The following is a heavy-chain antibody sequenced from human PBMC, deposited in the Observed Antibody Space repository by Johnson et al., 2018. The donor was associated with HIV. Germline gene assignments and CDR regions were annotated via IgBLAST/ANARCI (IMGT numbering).Heavy chain of an antibody. J-gene: IGHJ3*01. Sequence: MLLVESGGGLVKPGGSLRLSCAASGFTFNNAWMSWVRQAPGKGLEWVGRIKSKSDGGTSDYAAPVKARFPISRDDSKNTLYLQMNSLKTEDTAVYYCTTDPIAAAGPDAFDFWGPGTMVTVSS. CDR3: TTDPIAAAGPDAFDF. D-gene: IGHD6-13*01. CDR1: GFTFNNAW. CDR2: IKSKSDGGTS. V-gene: IGHV3-15*01.